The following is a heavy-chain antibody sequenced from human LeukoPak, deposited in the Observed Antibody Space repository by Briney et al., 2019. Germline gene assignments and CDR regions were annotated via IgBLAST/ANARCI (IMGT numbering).Heavy chain of an antibody. V-gene: IGHV3-23*01. CDR1: GFTFSSYA. CDR3: AKDASGSYRNYYYYMDV. D-gene: IGHD1-26*01. CDR2: ISGSGGST. Sequence: GGSLRLSCAASGFTFSSYAMSWVRQAPGKGLEWVSAISGSGGSTYYADSVKGRFTISRDNSKNTLYLQMNSLRAEDTAVYYCAKDASGSYRNYYYYMDVWGKGTTVTVS. J-gene: IGHJ6*03.